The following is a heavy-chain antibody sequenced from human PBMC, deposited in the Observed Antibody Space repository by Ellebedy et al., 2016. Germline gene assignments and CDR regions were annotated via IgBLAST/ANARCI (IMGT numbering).Heavy chain of an antibody. D-gene: IGHD5-24*01. CDR2: IYPGDSDT. CDR3: ARHSEKDGDGYSPVDY. CDR1: GYSFTSYW. V-gene: IGHV5-51*01. Sequence: GESLKISXKGSGYSFTSYWIGWVRQMPGKGLEWMGIIYPGDSDTRYSPSFQGQVTISADKSISTAYLQWSSLKASDTAMYYCARHSEKDGDGYSPVDYWGQGTLVTVSS. J-gene: IGHJ4*02.